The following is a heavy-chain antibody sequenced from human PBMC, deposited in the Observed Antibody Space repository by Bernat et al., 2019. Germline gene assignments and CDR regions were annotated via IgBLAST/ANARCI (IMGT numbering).Heavy chain of an antibody. V-gene: IGHV1-69*06. CDR2: IIPIFGTA. CDR1: GGTFSSYA. CDR3: ARAAILPGAAAVGWLGWFDP. J-gene: IGHJ5*02. Sequence: QVQLVQSGAEVKKPGSSVKVSCKASGGTFSSYAISWVRQAPGQGLEWMGGIIPIFGTANYAQKFQGRVTITADKSTSTAYMELSSLRSEDTAGYYCARAAILPGAAAVGWLGWFDPWGQGTLVTGSS. D-gene: IGHD6-13*01.